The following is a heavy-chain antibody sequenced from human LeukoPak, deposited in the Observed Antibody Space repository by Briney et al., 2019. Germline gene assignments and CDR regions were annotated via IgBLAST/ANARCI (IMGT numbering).Heavy chain of an antibody. Sequence: PGGSLRLSCAASGFTFSNYYMTWVRRAPGKGLEWVANIKQDGSEKYYVDSVKGRFTISRDNAKNSLYLQMNSLRAEDTAVYYCARVCSGYCNDYWGQGTLVTVSS. CDR1: GFTFSNYY. V-gene: IGHV3-7*05. CDR2: IKQDGSEK. J-gene: IGHJ4*02. CDR3: ARVCSGYCNDY. D-gene: IGHD3-22*01.